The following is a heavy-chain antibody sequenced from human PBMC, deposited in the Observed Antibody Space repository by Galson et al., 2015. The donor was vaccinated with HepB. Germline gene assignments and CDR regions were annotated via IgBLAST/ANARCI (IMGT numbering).Heavy chain of an antibody. D-gene: IGHD3-22*01. V-gene: IGHV1-2*02. J-gene: IGHJ4*02. CDR2: INPNSGGT. CDR1: GYTFTGYY. CDR3: ARVNVDIVATMGDQGDYYDSSGYYIFYDY. Sequence: SVKVSCKASGYTFTGYYMHWVRQAPGQGLEWMGWINPNSGGTNYAQKFQGRVTMTRDTSISTAYMELSRLRSDDTAVYYCARVNVDIVATMGDQGDYYDSSGYYIFYDYWGQGTLVTVSS.